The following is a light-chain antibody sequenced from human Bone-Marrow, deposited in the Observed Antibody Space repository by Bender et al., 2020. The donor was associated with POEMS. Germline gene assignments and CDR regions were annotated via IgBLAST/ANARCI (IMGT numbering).Light chain of an antibody. CDR2: DVT. CDR3: CSYAAYVV. Sequence: QSALTQPRSVSGSPGQSVTISCTGTISDIGGYNYVSWYQQHPGKAPKLMIYDVTKRPSGVPDRISGSKSGNTASLTISGLQAEDEADYYCCSYAAYVVFGGGTKLTVL. CDR1: ISDIGGYNY. V-gene: IGLV2-11*01. J-gene: IGLJ3*02.